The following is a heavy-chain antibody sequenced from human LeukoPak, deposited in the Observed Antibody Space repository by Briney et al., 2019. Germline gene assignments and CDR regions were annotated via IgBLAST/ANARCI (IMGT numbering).Heavy chain of an antibody. CDR1: GVSVDAYQ. D-gene: IGHD3-10*01. J-gene: IGHJ3*02. V-gene: IGHV4-59*02. CDR2: VYYTGHT. Sequence: SETLSLTCAVTGVSVDAYQWNWIRQPPGKGLEWIGYVYYTGHTNYKPSLQGRVAISIDTSNNQFSLKLTSVTPADTATYYCARGGEFDVFDIWGQGRAVTVSS. CDR3: ARGGEFDVFDI.